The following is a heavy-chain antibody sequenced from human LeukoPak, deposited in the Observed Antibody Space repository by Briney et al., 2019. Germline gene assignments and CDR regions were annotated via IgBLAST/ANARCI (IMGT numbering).Heavy chain of an antibody. V-gene: IGHV3-66*01. CDR2: IYSGGST. CDR1: GFTVSSNY. J-gene: IGHJ4*02. Sequence: GGSLRLSCAASGFTVSSNYMSWVRQAPGKGLEWVSVIYSGGSTHYADSVKGRFTISRDNSKNTLYLQMNSLRAEDTAVYYCARDSSGWSKGGRVDYWGQGTLVTVSS. CDR3: ARDSSGWSKGGRVDY. D-gene: IGHD6-19*01.